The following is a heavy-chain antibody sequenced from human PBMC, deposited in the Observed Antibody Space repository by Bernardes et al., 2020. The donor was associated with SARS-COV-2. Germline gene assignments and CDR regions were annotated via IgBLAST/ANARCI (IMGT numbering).Heavy chain of an antibody. CDR3: AREGGGYYDSSGYESAFDI. D-gene: IGHD3-22*01. CDR1: GGSISSYY. Sequence: LSLTCTVSGGSISSYYWSWIRQPPGKGLEWIGYIYYSGSTNYNPSLKSRVTISVDTSKNQFSLKLSSVTAADTAVYYCAREGGGYYDSSGYESAFDIWGQGTMVTVSS. CDR2: IYYSGST. J-gene: IGHJ3*02. V-gene: IGHV4-59*01.